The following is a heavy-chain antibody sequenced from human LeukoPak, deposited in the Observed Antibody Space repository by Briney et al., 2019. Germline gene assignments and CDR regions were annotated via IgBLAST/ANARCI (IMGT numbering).Heavy chain of an antibody. CDR1: GFTFSNYP. D-gene: IGHD3-16*02. Sequence: GGSLRLSCAASGFTFSNYPMHWVRQAPGKGLEWVAVISYDGGTQYYANSVKGRFTISRDNSKNTLYLEMNSLRNEDTAVYYCATLSSRVGSISYYFNNWGQGTLVTVSS. V-gene: IGHV3-30-3*01. J-gene: IGHJ4*02. CDR2: ISYDGGTQ. CDR3: ATLSSRVGSISYYFNN.